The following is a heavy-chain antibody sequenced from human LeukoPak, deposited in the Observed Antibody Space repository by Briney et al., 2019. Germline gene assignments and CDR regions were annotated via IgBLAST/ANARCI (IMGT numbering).Heavy chain of an antibody. J-gene: IGHJ5*02. CDR2: INHSGST. V-gene: IGHV4-34*01. D-gene: IGHD3-3*01. CDR1: GGSFSGYY. Sequence: HPSETLSLTCAAYGGSFSGYYWSWVRQPPGKGLEWIGEINHSGSTNYNPSLKSRVTISVDTSKNQFSLKLSSVTAADTAVYYCAWSDYDFWSGTTPNWFDPWGQGTLVTVSS. CDR3: AWSDYDFWSGTTPNWFDP.